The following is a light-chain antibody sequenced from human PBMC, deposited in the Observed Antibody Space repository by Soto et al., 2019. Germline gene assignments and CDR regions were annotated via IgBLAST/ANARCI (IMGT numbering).Light chain of an antibody. V-gene: IGLV2-14*03. CDR1: MSDVGRYNY. Sequence: QSALTQPASVSGSPGQSITISCTGTMSDVGRYNYVSWYQQYPGKAPKAMIYDVSNRPSGVSNGFSGSKSGNTASLTISGLQAEDEADYYCNSYAGTSNPYIFGTGTKLTVL. J-gene: IGLJ1*01. CDR2: DVS. CDR3: NSYAGTSNPYI.